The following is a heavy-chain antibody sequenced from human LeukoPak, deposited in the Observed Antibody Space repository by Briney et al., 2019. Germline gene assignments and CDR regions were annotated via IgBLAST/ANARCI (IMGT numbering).Heavy chain of an antibody. Sequence: GGSLRLSCAASGFTFSSYEMNWVRQAPGKGLEWVSYISSSGSTIYYADSVKGRFTISRENAKNTLYLQMNSLRAEDTALYYCATSYYDFWSGLDYWGQGTLVTVSS. J-gene: IGHJ4*02. CDR1: GFTFSSYE. CDR2: ISSSGSTI. V-gene: IGHV3-48*03. D-gene: IGHD3-3*01. CDR3: ATSYYDFWSGLDY.